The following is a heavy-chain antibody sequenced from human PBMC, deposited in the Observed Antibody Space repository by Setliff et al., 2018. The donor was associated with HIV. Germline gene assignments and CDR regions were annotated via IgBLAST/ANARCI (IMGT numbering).Heavy chain of an antibody. CDR2: MSGNNGNT. D-gene: IGHD3-10*01. CDR1: GYSLANYA. CDR3: ARDGFYCGPGGFHNGGLDY. V-gene: IGHV1-18*04. J-gene: IGHJ4*02. Sequence: GASVKVSCKASGYSLANYAISWVRQVPGHGLEWMGWMSGNNGNTKSAPKVQGRLTLATDISTGTAYMELMSLTSDDTAVYYCARDGFYCGPGGFHNGGLDYWGQGTPVTVSS.